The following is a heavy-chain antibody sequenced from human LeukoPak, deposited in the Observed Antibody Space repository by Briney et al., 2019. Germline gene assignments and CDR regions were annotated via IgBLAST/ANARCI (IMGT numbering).Heavy chain of an antibody. V-gene: IGHV5-51*01. D-gene: IGHD3-10*01. Sequence: GESLKISCKGSGYSFTSYWIGWVRQMPGKGLEWMGIIYPGDSDTRYSPSFQGQVTISADKSISTAYLQWSSLKASDTAMYYCARLNYYGSRSQSLLDYWGQGTLATVSS. CDR3: ARLNYYGSRSQSLLDY. J-gene: IGHJ4*02. CDR1: GYSFTSYW. CDR2: IYPGDSDT.